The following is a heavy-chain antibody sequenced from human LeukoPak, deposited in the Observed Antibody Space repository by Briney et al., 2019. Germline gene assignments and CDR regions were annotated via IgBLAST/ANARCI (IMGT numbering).Heavy chain of an antibody. CDR2: ISYDGSNK. J-gene: IGHJ6*02. CDR3: ARDLAADTLYCYYGMDV. D-gene: IGHD6-13*01. CDR1: GFTFSSYA. Sequence: GGSLRLSCAASGFTFSSYAMHWVRQAPGKGLEWVAVISYDGSNKYYADSVKGRFTVSRDNSKNTLYLQMNSLRAEDTAVYYCARDLAADTLYCYYGMDVWGQGTTVTVSS. V-gene: IGHV3-30-3*01.